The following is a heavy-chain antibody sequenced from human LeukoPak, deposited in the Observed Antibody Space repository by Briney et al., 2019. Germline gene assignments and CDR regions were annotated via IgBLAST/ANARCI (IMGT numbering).Heavy chain of an antibody. V-gene: IGHV4-34*01. D-gene: IGHD5-18*01. CDR3: ARGRGYFLFDY. CDR2: INHSGST. Sequence: KASETLSLTCAVYGGSFSGYYWSWIRQPPGKGLEWIGEINHSGSTNYNPSLKSRVTISVDTSKNQFSLKLSSVTAADTAVYYCARGRGYFLFDYWGQGTLVTVSS. J-gene: IGHJ4*02. CDR1: GGSFSGYY.